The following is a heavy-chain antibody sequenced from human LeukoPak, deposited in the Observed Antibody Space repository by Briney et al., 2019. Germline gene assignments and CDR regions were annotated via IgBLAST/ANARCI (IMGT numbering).Heavy chain of an antibody. CDR2: IRNKASGGTT. Sequence: PGGSLRPSCTASGFTFGDYSMTWFRQATGKGLEWVSFIRNKASGGTTEHAASVRGRFTTSRDDSKSIAYLQMNSLKTEDTALYYCTRDRIMTDFWGQGTLVTVSS. D-gene: IGHD2-15*01. CDR1: GFTFGDYS. V-gene: IGHV3-49*03. J-gene: IGHJ4*02. CDR3: TRDRIMTDF.